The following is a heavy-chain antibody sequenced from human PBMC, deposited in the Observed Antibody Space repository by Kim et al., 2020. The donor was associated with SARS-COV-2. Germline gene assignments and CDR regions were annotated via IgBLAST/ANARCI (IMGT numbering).Heavy chain of an antibody. Sequence: GGSLRLSCAASGFTFSSYGMHWVRQAPGKGLEWVAVISYDGSNKYYADSVKGRFTISRDNSKNTLYLQMNSLRAEDTAVYYCATDSQYYYDSSGYYSFVGYPQSSTNAFDIWGQGTMVTVSS. CDR2: ISYDGSNK. D-gene: IGHD3-22*01. CDR1: GFTFSSYG. J-gene: IGHJ3*02. CDR3: ATDSQYYYDSSGYYSFVGYPQSSTNAFDI. V-gene: IGHV3-30*03.